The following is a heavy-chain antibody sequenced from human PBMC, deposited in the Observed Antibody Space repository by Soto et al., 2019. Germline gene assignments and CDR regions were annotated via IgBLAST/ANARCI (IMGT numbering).Heavy chain of an antibody. V-gene: IGHV1-8*01. CDR1: GYTFTSYD. D-gene: IGHD6-19*01. Sequence: QVQLVQSGAEVKKPGASVKVSCKASGYTFTSYDINWVRQATGQGLEWMGWMNPNSGNTGYEQKFQGRVTMTRNPAIRTAYMGLGSMRSEDTAVYYCARERPVAGVDYWGQGTLVTVSS. CDR2: MNPNSGNT. CDR3: ARERPVAGVDY. J-gene: IGHJ4*02.